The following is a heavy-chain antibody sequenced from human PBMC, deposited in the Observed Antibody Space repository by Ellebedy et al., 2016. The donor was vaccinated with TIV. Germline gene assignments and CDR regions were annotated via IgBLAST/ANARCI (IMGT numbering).Heavy chain of an antibody. J-gene: IGHJ4*02. V-gene: IGHV1-8*01. CDR3: ALSPVWGSYRYTFYFDY. Sequence: ASVKVSCKASGYTFTSYDINWVRQATGQGLEWMGWMNPNSGNTGYAQKLQGRVTMTTDTSTSTAYMELRSLRSDDTAVYYCALSPVWGSYRYTFYFDYWGQGTLVTVSS. CDR2: MNPNSGNT. D-gene: IGHD3-16*02. CDR1: GYTFTSYD.